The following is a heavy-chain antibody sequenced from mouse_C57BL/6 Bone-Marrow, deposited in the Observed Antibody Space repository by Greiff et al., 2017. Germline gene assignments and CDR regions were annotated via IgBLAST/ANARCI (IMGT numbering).Heavy chain of an antibody. Sequence: EVQLQESGPGLVKPSQSLSLTCSVTGYSITSGYYWNWIRQFPGNKLEWMGYISYDGSNNYNPSLKNRSSITRDTSKNQFFLKLNSVTTEDTATYYCARVPYYAMDYWGQGTSVTVSS. CDR1: GYSITSGYY. CDR2: ISYDGSN. CDR3: ARVPYYAMDY. J-gene: IGHJ4*01. V-gene: IGHV3-6*01.